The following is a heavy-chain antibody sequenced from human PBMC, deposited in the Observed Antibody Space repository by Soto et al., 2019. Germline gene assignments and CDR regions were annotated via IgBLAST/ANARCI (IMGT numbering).Heavy chain of an antibody. D-gene: IGHD3-22*01. V-gene: IGHV3-23*01. J-gene: IGHJ4*02. Sequence: GGSLRLSCAASGFTFSSYAMSWVRQAPGKGLEWVSAISGSGGSTYYADSVKGRFTISRDNSKNTLYLQMNSLRAEDTAVYYCAKDHVSEENYYDSSGYCIDYWGQGTLVTVSS. CDR3: AKDHVSEENYYDSSGYCIDY. CDR2: ISGSGGST. CDR1: GFTFSSYA.